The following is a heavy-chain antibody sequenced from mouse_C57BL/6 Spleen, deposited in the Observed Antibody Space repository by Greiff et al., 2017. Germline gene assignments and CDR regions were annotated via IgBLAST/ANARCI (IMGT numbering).Heavy chain of an antibody. V-gene: IGHV1-54*01. Sequence: QVQLKQSGAELVRPGTSVKVSCKASGYAFTNYLIEWVKQRPGQGLEWIGVINPGSGGTNYNEKFKGKATLTADKSSSTAYMQLSSLTSEDSAVYFCAREIPITTVVARAMDYWGQGTSVTVSS. CDR2: INPGSGGT. D-gene: IGHD1-1*01. CDR3: AREIPITTVVARAMDY. CDR1: GYAFTNYL. J-gene: IGHJ4*01.